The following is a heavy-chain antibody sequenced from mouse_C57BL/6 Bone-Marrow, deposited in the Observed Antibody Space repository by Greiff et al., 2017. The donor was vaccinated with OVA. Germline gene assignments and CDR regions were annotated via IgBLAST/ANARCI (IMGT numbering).Heavy chain of an antibody. D-gene: IGHD2-3*01. V-gene: IGHV5-17*01. CDR2: ISSGSSTI. Sequence: EVKVVESGGGLVKPGGSLKLSCAASGFTFSDYGMHWVRQAPEKGLEWVAYISSGSSTIYYADTVKGRFTISRDNAKNTLFLQMTSLRSEDTAMYYCARTPDGYYRYFDVWGTGTTVTVSS. J-gene: IGHJ1*03. CDR3: ARTPDGYYRYFDV. CDR1: GFTFSDYG.